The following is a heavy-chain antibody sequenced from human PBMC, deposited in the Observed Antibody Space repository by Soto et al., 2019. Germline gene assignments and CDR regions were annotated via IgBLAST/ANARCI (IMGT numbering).Heavy chain of an antibody. Sequence: QVQLQQWGAGLLKPSETLSLTCAVYGGSFSGYYWSWIRQPPGKGPEWIGEINHSGSTNDNPSLKSRVTISVDTSKNQFSLKLSSVTAADTAVYYCARGRSALLWFGELWSLDYWGQGTLVTVSS. CDR1: GGSFSGYY. CDR3: ARGRSALLWFGELWSLDY. CDR2: INHSGST. D-gene: IGHD3-10*01. V-gene: IGHV4-34*01. J-gene: IGHJ4*02.